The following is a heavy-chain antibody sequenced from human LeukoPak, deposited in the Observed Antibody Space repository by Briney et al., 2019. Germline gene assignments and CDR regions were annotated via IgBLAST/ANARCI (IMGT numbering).Heavy chain of an antibody. CDR2: IRYDGSNK. J-gene: IGHJ4*02. CDR1: GFTFSSYG. Sequence: PGGSLRLSCAASGFTFSSYGMHWVRQAPGKGLEWAAFIRYDGSNKYYADSVKGRFTISRDNSKNTLYLQLNSLRAEDTAVYYCAKGGEVSSWYKRLKLYFDYWGQGTLVTVSS. D-gene: IGHD6-13*01. V-gene: IGHV3-30*02. CDR3: AKGGEVSSWYKRLKLYFDY.